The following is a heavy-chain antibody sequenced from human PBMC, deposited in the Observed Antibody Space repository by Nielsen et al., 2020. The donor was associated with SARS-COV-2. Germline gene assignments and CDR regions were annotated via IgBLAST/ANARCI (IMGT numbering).Heavy chain of an antibody. J-gene: IGHJ3*02. CDR1: GGSISSGGYY. V-gene: IGHV4-31*03. Sequence: SETLSLTCTVSGGSISSGGYYWSWIRQHPGKGLEWIGYIYYSGSTYYNPSLKSRVTISVDTSKNQFSLKLSSVTAADTAVYYCARGSGYSYALDAFDIWGQGTMVTASS. CDR3: ARGSGYSYALDAFDI. D-gene: IGHD5-18*01. CDR2: IYYSGST.